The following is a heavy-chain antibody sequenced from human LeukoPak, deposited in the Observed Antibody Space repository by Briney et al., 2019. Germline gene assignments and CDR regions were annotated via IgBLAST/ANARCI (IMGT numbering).Heavy chain of an antibody. CDR1: GGSISSYY. CDR2: IYYSGST. D-gene: IGHD4-11*01. J-gene: IGHJ4*02. V-gene: IGHV4-59*08. CDR3: ARLSNYDYFDY. Sequence: SETLSLTCTVSGGSISSYYWSWIRQPPGKGLEWIGYIYYSGSTNYNPSLKSRVTISVDTSKNQFSLKLSSVTAADKAVYYCARLSNYDYFDYWGQGTLVTVSS.